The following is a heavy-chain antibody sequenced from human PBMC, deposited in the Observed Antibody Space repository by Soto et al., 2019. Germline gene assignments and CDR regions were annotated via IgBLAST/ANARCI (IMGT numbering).Heavy chain of an antibody. CDR2: IIPIFGTA. CDR3: AGPNPAYYYGMDV. CDR1: GGTFSSYA. Sequence: QVQLVQSGAEVKKPGSSVKVSCKASGGTFSSYAISWVRQAPGQGLEWMGGIIPIFGTANYAQKFQGRVTITAANSTSTAYMALSSLSSEDTAVYYGAGPNPAYYYGMDVWGQGTTVTVSS. J-gene: IGHJ6*02. V-gene: IGHV1-69*06.